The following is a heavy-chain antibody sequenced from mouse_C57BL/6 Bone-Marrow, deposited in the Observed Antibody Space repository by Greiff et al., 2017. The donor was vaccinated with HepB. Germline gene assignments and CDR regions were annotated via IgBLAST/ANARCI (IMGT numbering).Heavy chain of an antibody. CDR3: TLTTVLYWYFDV. D-gene: IGHD1-1*01. J-gene: IGHJ1*03. Sequence: VHVKQSGAELVRPGASVKLSCTASGFNIKDDYMHWVKQRPEQGLEWIGWIDPENGDTEYASKFQGKATITADTSSNTAYLQLSSLTSEDTAVYYCTLTTVLYWYFDVWGTGTTVTVSS. CDR1: GFNIKDDY. CDR2: IDPENGDT. V-gene: IGHV14-4*01.